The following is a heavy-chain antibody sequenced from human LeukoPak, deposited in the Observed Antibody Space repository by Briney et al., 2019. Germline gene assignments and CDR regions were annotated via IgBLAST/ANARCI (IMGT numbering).Heavy chain of an antibody. J-gene: IGHJ4*01. D-gene: IGHD5-12*01. CDR1: GGSLSTYY. V-gene: IGHV4-59*01. CDR2: IHYSGST. CDR3: AGGPGYDLYYFDS. Sequence: PSETLSLTCTVSGGSLSTYYWSWLRQPPGKGLEWIGYIHYSGSTNYNPSLKSRVTISGDTSKNHFSLNLTSLTTADTAVYYCAGGPGYDLYYFDSSGHSTVVTVSS.